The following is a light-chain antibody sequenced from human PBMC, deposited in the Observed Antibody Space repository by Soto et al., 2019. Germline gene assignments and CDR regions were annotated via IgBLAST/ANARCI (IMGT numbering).Light chain of an antibody. J-gene: IGKJ4*01. CDR1: QSVSSN. V-gene: IGKV3-15*01. Sequence: EMVMTQSPATLSVSPGERATLSCRASQSVSSNLAWYQQTLGQAPRLLICGASARAPGIPARFSGSGSETEFTLTISSLQSEDFAVYYCQQYQSWPLTFGRGTKVDIK. CDR2: GAS. CDR3: QQYQSWPLT.